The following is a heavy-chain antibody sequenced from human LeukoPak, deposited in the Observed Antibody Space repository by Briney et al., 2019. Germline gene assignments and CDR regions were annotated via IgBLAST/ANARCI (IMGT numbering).Heavy chain of an antibody. CDR3: ASRSSSWYGFDY. V-gene: IGHV3-74*01. CDR1: GFTFSSYW. Sequence: PGGSLRLSCAASGFTFSSYWMRWVRQAPGKGLVWVSRINSDGSSTSYADSVKGRFTISRDNAKNTLYLQMNSLRAEDTAVYYCASRSSSWYGFDYWGQGTLVTVSS. D-gene: IGHD6-13*01. J-gene: IGHJ4*02. CDR2: INSDGSST.